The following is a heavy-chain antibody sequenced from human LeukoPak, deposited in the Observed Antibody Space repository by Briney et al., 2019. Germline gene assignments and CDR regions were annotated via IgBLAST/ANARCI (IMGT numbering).Heavy chain of an antibody. Sequence: ASVKVSCKASGYTFTGYYMHWVRQAPGQGLEWMGWINPNSGGTNYAQKFQGRVTMTRDTSISTAYMELSRLGSDDTAVYYCARGLWEGYDSSGQFDYWGQGTLVTVSS. CDR1: GYTFTGYY. D-gene: IGHD3-22*01. CDR2: INPNSGGT. V-gene: IGHV1-2*02. J-gene: IGHJ4*02. CDR3: ARGLWEGYDSSGQFDY.